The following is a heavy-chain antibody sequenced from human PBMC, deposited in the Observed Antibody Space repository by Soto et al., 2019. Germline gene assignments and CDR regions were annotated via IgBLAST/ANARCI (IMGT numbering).Heavy chain of an antibody. CDR2: ISSSSSYI. Sequence: GGSLRLSCAASGFTFSSYAMSWVRQAPGKGLEWVSSISSSSSYIYYADSVKGRFTISRDNAKNSLYLQMNSLRAEDTAVYYCVRDRPRSEGATYHDAFDIWGQGTMVTVSS. D-gene: IGHD1-26*01. V-gene: IGHV3-21*01. CDR1: GFTFSSYA. J-gene: IGHJ3*02. CDR3: VRDRPRSEGATYHDAFDI.